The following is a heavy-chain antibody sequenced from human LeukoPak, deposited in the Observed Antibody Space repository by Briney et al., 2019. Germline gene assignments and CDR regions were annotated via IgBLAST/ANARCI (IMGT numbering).Heavy chain of an antibody. CDR1: DFAFSVYF. J-gene: IGHJ5*02. V-gene: IGHV3-74*01. Sequence: PGGSLRLSCAASDFAFSVYFMHWVRQAPGKGLVWVSRISGDGSSTAYADSVKGRFTISRDNAKNTVYLQMNSLRAEDTALYYCARDNSPGWFDPWGQGTLVTASS. D-gene: IGHD4-23*01. CDR3: ARDNSPGWFDP. CDR2: ISGDGSST.